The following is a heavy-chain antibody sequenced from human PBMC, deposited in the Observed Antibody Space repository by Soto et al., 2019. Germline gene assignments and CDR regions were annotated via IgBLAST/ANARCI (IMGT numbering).Heavy chain of an antibody. CDR1: GFTFSDYG. J-gene: IGHJ4*02. D-gene: IGHD2-15*01. V-gene: IGHV3-30*18. CDR3: AKDKVEKGRSWPSY. Sequence: QVQLVESGGGVVQPGRSLRLSCAASGFTFSDYGMHWFRQAPGKGLEWVSLISHGGTNKYYADSVKGRFTISRDNFKNTLYLQMNSLRTEDTAVYYRAKDKVEKGRSWPSYWGQGTLVSVSS. CDR2: ISHGGTNK.